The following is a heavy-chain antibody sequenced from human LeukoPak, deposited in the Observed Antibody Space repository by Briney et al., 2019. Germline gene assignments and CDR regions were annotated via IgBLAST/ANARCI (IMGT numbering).Heavy chain of an antibody. CDR3: ARQFDYYGSGSCYNPGHFDY. D-gene: IGHD3-10*01. V-gene: IGHV5-51*01. Sequence: GESLKISCKGPGYSFTSYWIGWVRQMPGKGLEWMGIIYPGDSDTRYSPSFQGQVTISADKSISTAYLQWSSLKASDTAMYYCARQFDYYGSGSCYNPGHFDYWGQGTLVTVSS. J-gene: IGHJ4*02. CDR2: IYPGDSDT. CDR1: GYSFTSYW.